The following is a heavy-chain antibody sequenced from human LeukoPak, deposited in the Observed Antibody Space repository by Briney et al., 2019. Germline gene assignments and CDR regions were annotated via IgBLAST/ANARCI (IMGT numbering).Heavy chain of an antibody. V-gene: IGHV3-15*01. CDR2: IKSKTDGGTT. CDR3: TTGDNCGGDCYVDY. CDR1: GFTFSNAW. Sequence: KSGGSLRLSCAASGFTFSNAWMSWVRQAPGKGLEWVGRIKSKTDGGTTDYAAPVKGRFTISRGDSKNTLYLQMNSLKTEDTAVYYCTTGDNCGGDCYVDYWGQGTLVTVSS. D-gene: IGHD2-21*02. J-gene: IGHJ4*02.